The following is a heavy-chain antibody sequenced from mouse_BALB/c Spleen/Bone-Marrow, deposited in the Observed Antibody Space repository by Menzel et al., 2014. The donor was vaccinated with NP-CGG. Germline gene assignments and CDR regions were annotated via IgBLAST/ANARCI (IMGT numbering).Heavy chain of an antibody. CDR1: GYSFTSYW. V-gene: IGHV1S127*01. Sequence: QVQLQQSGPQLVRPGASVKISCKASGYSFTSYWMHWVKQRPGQGLEWIGMIDPSDSETRLNQMFKDKATLTVDKSSSTAYMQLSSPTSEDSAVYYCARSLRWYFDVWGAGTTVTVSS. CDR3: ARSLRWYFDV. CDR2: IDPSDSET. D-gene: IGHD1-1*01. J-gene: IGHJ1*01.